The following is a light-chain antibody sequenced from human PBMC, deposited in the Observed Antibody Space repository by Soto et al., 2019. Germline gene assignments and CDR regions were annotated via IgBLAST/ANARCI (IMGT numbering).Light chain of an antibody. V-gene: IGKV3-11*01. Sequence: EIVLTQSPATLSLSPGDRATLSCRACQSVSSYLAWYQQKPGQAPRLLIYDASNRATGIPARFSGSGSGTDFTLTITSLEPEDFAVYYCQQRSNWPSTFGGGTTVEIK. J-gene: IGKJ4*01. CDR2: DAS. CDR3: QQRSNWPST. CDR1: QSVSSY.